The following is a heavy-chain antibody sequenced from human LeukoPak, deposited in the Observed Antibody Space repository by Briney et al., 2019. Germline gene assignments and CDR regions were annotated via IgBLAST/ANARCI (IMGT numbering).Heavy chain of an antibody. Sequence: GGSLRLSCAGSGFTFSSYAMSWVRQAPGKGLEWVSSISGNGGSTYYADSVKGRFTISRDKSRNTLSLQMNSLRAEDTAVYYCAKGGDSYYYYYMDVWGKGTTVTVSS. CDR3: AKGGDSYYYYYMDV. J-gene: IGHJ6*03. CDR1: GFTFSSYA. V-gene: IGHV3-23*01. CDR2: ISGNGGST.